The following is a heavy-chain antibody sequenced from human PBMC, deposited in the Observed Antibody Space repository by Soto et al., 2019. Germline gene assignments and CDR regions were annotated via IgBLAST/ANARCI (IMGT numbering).Heavy chain of an antibody. CDR3: AKVVVAATRHTDFDS. CDR2: IYYDGST. D-gene: IGHD2-15*01. V-gene: IGHV4-39*02. CDR1: GGSINSNNYY. Sequence: PSETLSLTCTVSGGSINSNNYYWAWIRQPPGKGLAWIASIYYDGSTYYNPSLKSRVSISVDTSKNHFSLKLSSATAADTAVYYCAKVVVAATRHTDFDSWGQGTLATVSS. J-gene: IGHJ4*02.